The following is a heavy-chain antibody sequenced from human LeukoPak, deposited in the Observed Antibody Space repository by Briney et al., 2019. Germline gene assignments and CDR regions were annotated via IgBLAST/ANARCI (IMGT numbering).Heavy chain of an antibody. J-gene: IGHJ3*02. D-gene: IGHD5-24*01. CDR1: GYTFTGYY. Sequence: ASVKASCKASGYTFTGYYMNWVRQAPGQGLEWLGRINPNTGGTNFAQSFQGRVTMTRDTSITTAYMELSRLRSDDTAVYYCARVGDGLNDAFDIRGQGTMVTVSS. V-gene: IGHV1-2*06. CDR2: INPNTGGT. CDR3: ARVGDGLNDAFDI.